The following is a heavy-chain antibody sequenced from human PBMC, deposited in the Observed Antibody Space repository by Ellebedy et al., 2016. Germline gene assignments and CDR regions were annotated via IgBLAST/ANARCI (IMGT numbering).Heavy chain of an antibody. V-gene: IGHV3-23*01. CDR2: ISVGGETT. Sequence: GGSLRLSXAASGIAFSDFFMGWVRRAPGKGLEWVATISVGGETTYFADSVRGRFTVSRDNSKSTLYLHMNNLRADDTAVYYCRPGHYANLWGHGTLVTVSS. D-gene: IGHD4-17*01. J-gene: IGHJ5*02. CDR3: RPGHYANL. CDR1: GIAFSDFF.